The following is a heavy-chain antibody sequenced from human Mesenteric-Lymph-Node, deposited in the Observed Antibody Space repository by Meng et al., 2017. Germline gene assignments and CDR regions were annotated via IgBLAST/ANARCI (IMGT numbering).Heavy chain of an antibody. CDR3: VRDTRRGGGWFDP. CDR1: GGSISSSNW. V-gene: IGHV4-4*02. D-gene: IGHD3-10*01. CDR2: IYHSGST. J-gene: IGHJ5*02. Sequence: QVQLQESGPGLGKPSGTLPLTCAVSGGSISSSNWWSWVRQPPGKGLEWIGEIYHSGSTNYNPSLKSRVTISVDKSKNQFSLNLSSVSAADTAVYYCVRDTRRGGGWFDPWGQGTLVTVSS.